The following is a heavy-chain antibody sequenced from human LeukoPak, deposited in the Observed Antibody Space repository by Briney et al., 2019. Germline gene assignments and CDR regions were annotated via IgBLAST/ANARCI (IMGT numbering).Heavy chain of an antibody. CDR3: ARARGDYARDFDV. V-gene: IGHV3-74*01. D-gene: IGHD4-17*01. J-gene: IGHJ2*01. CDR1: GFTFNNYW. Sequence: GGSLRLSCAASGFTFNNYWMHWVRQAPGKGLVWVSRINSDGSSTTYADSVKGRFTISRDNAKNTLYLQMNSLRAEDTAVYYCARARGDYARDFDVWGRGTPVTVS. CDR2: INSDGSST.